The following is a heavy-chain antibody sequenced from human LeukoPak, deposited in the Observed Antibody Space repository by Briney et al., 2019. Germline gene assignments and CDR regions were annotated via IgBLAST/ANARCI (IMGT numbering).Heavy chain of an antibody. CDR2: ISSSGST. CDR3: ARGPYSYDSSGAFDI. Sequence: PSQTLSLTCTVSGDSISSGDYYWSWIRQPAGKGLEWIGRISSSGSTNYNPSLKSRVTISVDTSKNQFSLKLSSVTAADTAVYFCARGPYSYDSSGAFDIWGQGAMVTVSS. V-gene: IGHV4-61*02. CDR1: GDSISSGDYY. D-gene: IGHD3-22*01. J-gene: IGHJ3*02.